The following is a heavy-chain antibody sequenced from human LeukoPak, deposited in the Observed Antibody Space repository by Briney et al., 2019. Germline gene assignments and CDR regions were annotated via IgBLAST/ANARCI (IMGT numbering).Heavy chain of an antibody. Sequence: GGSLRLSRAASGFTFSSYWMHWVRQAPGKGLVWVSRINSDGSSTSYADSVKGRFTISRDNAKNTLYLQMNSLRAEDTAVYYCAREAALYSYDFWSGYSQFDYWGQGTLVTVSS. V-gene: IGHV3-74*01. CDR1: GFTFSSYW. CDR2: INSDGSST. J-gene: IGHJ4*02. CDR3: AREAALYSYDFWSGYSQFDY. D-gene: IGHD3-3*01.